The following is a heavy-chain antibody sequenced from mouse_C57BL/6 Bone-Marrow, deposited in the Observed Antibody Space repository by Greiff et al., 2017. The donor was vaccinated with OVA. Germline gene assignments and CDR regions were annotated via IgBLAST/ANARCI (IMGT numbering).Heavy chain of an antibody. CDR2: INPNNGGT. CDR1: GYTFTDYN. Sequence: VQLQQSGPELVKPGASVKIPCKASGYTFTDYNMDWVKQSHGKSLEWIGDINPNNGGTIYNQKFKGKATLTVDKSSSTAYMELRSLTSEDTAVYYCARRYYSNYALAYWGQGTLVTVSA. CDR3: ARRYYSNYALAY. D-gene: IGHD2-5*01. V-gene: IGHV1-18*01. J-gene: IGHJ3*01.